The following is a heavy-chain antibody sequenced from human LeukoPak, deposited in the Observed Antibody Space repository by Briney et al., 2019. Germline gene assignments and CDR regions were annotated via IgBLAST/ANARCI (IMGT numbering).Heavy chain of an antibody. Sequence: PSETLSLTCAVYGGSFSGYYWSWIRQPPGKGLEWIGEINHSGSTNYSPSLKSRVTISVDTSKNQFSLKLSSVTAADTAVYYCARGFRKWLRSYYYMDVWGKGTTVTVSS. CDR3: ARGFRKWLRSYYYMDV. CDR1: GGSFSGYY. V-gene: IGHV4-34*01. J-gene: IGHJ6*03. D-gene: IGHD3-22*01. CDR2: INHSGST.